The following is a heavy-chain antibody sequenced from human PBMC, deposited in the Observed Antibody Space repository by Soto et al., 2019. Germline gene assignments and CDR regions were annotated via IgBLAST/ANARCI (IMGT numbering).Heavy chain of an antibody. CDR3: AREGDGSSWDIDY. CDR1: GGSISSSNW. V-gene: IGHV4-4*02. Sequence: QVQLQESGPGLLQPSGTLSLTCAVSGGSISSSNWWSWVRQPPGKGLEWIGEIFHSGSTNYNPSLKSRVTISVDKSKNQFSLKLSSVTAADTAVYYCAREGDGSSWDIDYWGQGTLVTVSS. D-gene: IGHD6-13*01. J-gene: IGHJ4*02. CDR2: IFHSGST.